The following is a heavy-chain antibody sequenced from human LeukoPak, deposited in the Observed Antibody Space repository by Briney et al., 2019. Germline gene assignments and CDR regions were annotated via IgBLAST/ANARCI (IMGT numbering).Heavy chain of an antibody. Sequence: GGSLRLSYAASGFTFSSYAMGRVRQAPGKGLERVASITSSSSHIYYADSVKGRFTISRDNAKNEVYLQMNSLRGEDTAIYYCARVMMGATVTTFHYYCMDVWGVGTAVTVSS. CDR1: GFTFSSYA. V-gene: IGHV3-21*01. CDR3: ARVMMGATVTTFHYYCMDV. J-gene: IGHJ6*03. CDR2: ITSSSSHI. D-gene: IGHD4-11*01.